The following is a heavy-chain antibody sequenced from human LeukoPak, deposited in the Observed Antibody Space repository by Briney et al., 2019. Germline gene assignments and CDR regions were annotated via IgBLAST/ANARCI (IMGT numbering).Heavy chain of an antibody. D-gene: IGHD6-13*01. CDR1: GFTFSTSW. V-gene: IGHV3-74*01. CDR2: ISSDGITT. CDR3: ARVRSSSWYDY. Sequence: GGSLRLSCAPSGFTFSTSWMHWVRQAPGEGLGWVSRISSDGITTTYADSVKGLFTISRDNAKNTLYLQMNSLRVEDTAVYYCARVRSSSWYDYWGQGTLVTVSS. J-gene: IGHJ4*02.